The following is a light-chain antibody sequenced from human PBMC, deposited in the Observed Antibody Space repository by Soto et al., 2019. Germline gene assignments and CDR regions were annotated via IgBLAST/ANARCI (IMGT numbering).Light chain of an antibody. V-gene: IGKV3-15*01. J-gene: IGKJ2*01. CDR3: LQYNNWPYT. CDR1: QSVVSN. Sequence: EIVMTQSPATLSVSPGERATLSCRASQSVVSNLAWYQQKPGQAPRLLIYGSTTRATGIPARFSGRWSETDFTLTISSLQSEDFAFYYCLQYNNWPYTFGQGTKLEIK. CDR2: GST.